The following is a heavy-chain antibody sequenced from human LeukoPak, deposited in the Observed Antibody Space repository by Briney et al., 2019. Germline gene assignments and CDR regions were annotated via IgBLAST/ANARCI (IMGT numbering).Heavy chain of an antibody. CDR2: IAPAGDT. J-gene: IGHJ6*02. V-gene: IGHV3-13*01. CDR1: GFTFSSYD. CDR3: ARESKGSGVDGLDV. Sequence: GGPLRLSCAASGFTFSSYDMHWVRQATGKGLEWVSAIAPAGDTYYPGSVKGRFTISRENAKNSLYLQMNTLRAGDTAVYYCARESKGSGVDGLDVWGQGTTVTVSS. D-gene: IGHD3-10*01.